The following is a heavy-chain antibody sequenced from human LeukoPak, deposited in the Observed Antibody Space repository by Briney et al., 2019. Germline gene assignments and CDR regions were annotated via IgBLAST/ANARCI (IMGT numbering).Heavy chain of an antibody. J-gene: IGHJ4*02. V-gene: IGHV4-34*01. CDR1: GGSFSGYY. CDR3: ASRGYSYGRIFDY. Sequence: SETLSHTCAVYGGSFSGYYWSWIRQPPGKGLEWIGEINHSGSTNYNPSLKSRVTISVDTSKNQFSLKLSSVTAADTAVYYCASRGYSYGRIFDYWGQGTLFTVSS. CDR2: INHSGST. D-gene: IGHD5-18*01.